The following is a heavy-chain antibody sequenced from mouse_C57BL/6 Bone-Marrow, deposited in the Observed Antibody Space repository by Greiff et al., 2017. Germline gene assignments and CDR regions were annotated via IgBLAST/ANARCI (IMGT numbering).Heavy chain of an antibody. CDR3: RYDGFAY. V-gene: IGHV14-2*01. CDR2: IDPEDGET. D-gene: IGHD2-12*01. J-gene: IGHJ3*01. CDR1: GFNIKDYY. Sequence: VQLQQSGAELVKPGASVKLSCTASGFNIKDYYMHWVKQRPEQGLEWIGRIDPEDGETKYAPKFPGKATITADTSSNTAYLQLSSLTSEDTAVYYGRYDGFAYGGQGKRVTVSA.